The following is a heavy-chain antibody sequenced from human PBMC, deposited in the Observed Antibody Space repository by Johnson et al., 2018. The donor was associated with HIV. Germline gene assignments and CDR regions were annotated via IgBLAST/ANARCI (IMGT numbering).Heavy chain of an antibody. J-gene: IGHJ3*02. Sequence: QMQLVESGGGVAQPGRSLRLSCAASGFTFSTYAMHWVRQAPGKGLEWVAIISYDGNNKYYADSVKGRFTISRDNSKNTLYLQMNSRRGEETAVYYCGKGHSSSANGFDIWGQGTMVTVSS. CDR1: GFTFSTYA. CDR3: GKGHSSSANGFDI. V-gene: IGHV3-30-3*02. D-gene: IGHD6-6*01. CDR2: ISYDGNNK.